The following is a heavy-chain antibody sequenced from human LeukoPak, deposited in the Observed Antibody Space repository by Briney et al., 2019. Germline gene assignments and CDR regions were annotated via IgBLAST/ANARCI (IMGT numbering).Heavy chain of an antibody. CDR1: GGSFSGYY. CDR2: INHSGST. V-gene: IGHV4-34*01. CDR3: ARDLYYYGSGSYYTWFDP. Sequence: SETLSLTCAVYGGSFSGYYWSWIRQPPGKGLEWIGEINHSGSTNYNPSLKSRVTISVDTSKNQFSLKLSSVTAADTAVYYCARDLYYYGSGSYYTWFDPWGQGTLVTVSS. J-gene: IGHJ5*02. D-gene: IGHD3-10*01.